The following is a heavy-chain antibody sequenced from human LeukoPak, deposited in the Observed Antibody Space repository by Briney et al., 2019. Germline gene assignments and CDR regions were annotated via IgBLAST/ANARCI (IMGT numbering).Heavy chain of an antibody. Sequence: SVKVSCKASGGTFSSYAISWVRQAPGQGLEWMGGIIPIFGTANYAQKFQGRVTITADESTSTAYMELSSLRSEDTAVYYCARDRESYGSGSYFDYWGQGTLVTVSS. J-gene: IGHJ4*02. V-gene: IGHV1-69*13. CDR1: GGTFSSYA. CDR2: IIPIFGTA. CDR3: ARDRESYGSGSYFDY. D-gene: IGHD3-10*01.